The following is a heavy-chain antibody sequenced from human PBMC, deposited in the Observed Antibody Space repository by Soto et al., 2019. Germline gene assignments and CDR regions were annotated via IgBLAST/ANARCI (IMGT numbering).Heavy chain of an antibody. J-gene: IGHJ5*02. D-gene: IGHD6-13*01. CDR3: AKDLGGIAAAGRSWFDP. Sequence: GGSLRLSCAASGFTFSSYGMHWVRQAPGKGLEWVAVISYDGSNKYYADSVKGRFTISRDNSKNTLYLQMNSLRAEDTAVYYCAKDLGGIAAAGRSWFDPWGQGTLVTVPS. CDR2: ISYDGSNK. V-gene: IGHV3-30*18. CDR1: GFTFSSYG.